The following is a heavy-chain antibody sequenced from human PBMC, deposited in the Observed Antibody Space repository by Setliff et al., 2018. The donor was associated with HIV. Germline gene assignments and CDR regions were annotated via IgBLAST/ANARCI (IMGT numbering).Heavy chain of an antibody. CDR2: IHATGGV. J-gene: IGHJ4*02. CDR3: ARLRGYDYDYEGHYFDY. CDR1: GVSIGSHS. D-gene: IGHD3-22*01. Sequence: PSETLSLTCTVSGVSIGSHSWSWIRQPAGERLEWIGRIHATGGVNYNPSLKSRVTVSIDTAKTQFSLNLTSVTAADTAVYYCARLRGYDYDYEGHYFDYWGQGSLVTVSS. V-gene: IGHV4-4*07.